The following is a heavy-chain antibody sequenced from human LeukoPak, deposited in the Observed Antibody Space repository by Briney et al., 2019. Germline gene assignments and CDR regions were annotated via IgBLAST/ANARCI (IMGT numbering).Heavy chain of an antibody. D-gene: IGHD1-7*01. J-gene: IGHJ4*02. CDR1: GYSLTTNYS. V-gene: IGHV4-38-2*01. CDR3: ARLANYVPVY. CDR2: VHHRGRT. Sequence: PSETLSLTCSVSGYSLTTNYSWGWIRQPPGKGLEWIGSVHHRGRTFYNPSLKSRLTISLETSKSHFSLKLTSVTSADTAVYYCARLANYVPVYWGQGTLVIVSS.